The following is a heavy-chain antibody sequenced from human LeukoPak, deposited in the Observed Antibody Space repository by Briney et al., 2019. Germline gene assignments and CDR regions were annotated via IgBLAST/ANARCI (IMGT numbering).Heavy chain of an antibody. J-gene: IGHJ3*02. CDR2: ISSSGDKT. V-gene: IGHV3-23*01. D-gene: IGHD6-19*01. CDR1: GFTFSNFA. Sequence: GGSLRPSCAASGFTFSNFAMSWVRQAPGKGLEWVSSISSSGDKTFYADSVKGRFTISRDNSKNTFYVQMNSLRVEDTAVYYCARAEAVADDAFDIWGQGTMVTVSS. CDR3: ARAEAVADDAFDI.